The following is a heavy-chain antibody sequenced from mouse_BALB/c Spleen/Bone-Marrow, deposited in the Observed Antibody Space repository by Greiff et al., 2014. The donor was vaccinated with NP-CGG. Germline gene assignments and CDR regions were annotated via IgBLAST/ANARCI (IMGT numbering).Heavy chain of an antibody. J-gene: IGHJ2*01. Sequence: EVKLVESGAELVKPGASVKLSCTASGFNIKDTYMHWVKQRPEQGLEWIGRIDPANGNTKYDPKFQGKATITADTSSNTAYLQLSSLTSEDTAVYYCANYHYGYYFDSWGQGTTRTV. D-gene: IGHD2-4*01. V-gene: IGHV14-3*02. CDR1: GFNIKDTY. CDR3: ANYHYGYYFDS. CDR2: IDPANGNT.